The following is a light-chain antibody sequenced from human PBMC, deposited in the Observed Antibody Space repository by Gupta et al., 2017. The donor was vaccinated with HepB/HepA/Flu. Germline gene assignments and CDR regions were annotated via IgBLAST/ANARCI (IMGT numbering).Light chain of an antibody. V-gene: IGKV1-17*01. CDR3: LQHSAYPRT. CDR1: QDIRND. CDR2: ASS. J-gene: IGKJ1*01. Sequence: DIQMTQSPSSLSASVEDRVTITCRASQDIRNDLNWYQQKPGKAPKRLISASSSLQSGFPSRFSGSRSGTEFTLTISSLPSEDFAPYYCLQHSAYPRTFGQGTKVEIK.